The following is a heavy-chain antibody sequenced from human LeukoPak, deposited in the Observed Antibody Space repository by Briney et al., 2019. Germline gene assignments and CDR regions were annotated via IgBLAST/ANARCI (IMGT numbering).Heavy chain of an antibody. Sequence: SETLSLTCAVSGYPISSGYYWGWIRQPPGKGLEWIGSIYNSGSTHYNPSLKSRVTISADTSKNQFSLKMTSVTAADTAVYYCARNSSGWHFDDWGQGTLVSVSS. D-gene: IGHD6-19*01. J-gene: IGHJ4*02. V-gene: IGHV4-38-2*01. CDR3: ARNSSGWHFDD. CDR1: GYPISSGYY. CDR2: IYNSGST.